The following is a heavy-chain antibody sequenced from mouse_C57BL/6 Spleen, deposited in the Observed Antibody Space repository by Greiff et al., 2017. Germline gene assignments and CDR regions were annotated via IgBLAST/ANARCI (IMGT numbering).Heavy chain of an antibody. CDR2: ISSGSSTI. CDR1: GFTFSDYG. V-gene: IGHV5-17*01. CDR3: ARGYYGSSYGYFDV. D-gene: IGHD1-1*01. J-gene: IGHJ1*03. Sequence: EVMLVESGGGLVKPGGSLKLSCAASGFTFSDYGMHWVRQAPEKGLEWVAYISSGSSTIYSADTVKGRFTISRDNAKNTLFLQMTILRSEDTAMYYCARGYYGSSYGYFDVWGTGTTVTVSS.